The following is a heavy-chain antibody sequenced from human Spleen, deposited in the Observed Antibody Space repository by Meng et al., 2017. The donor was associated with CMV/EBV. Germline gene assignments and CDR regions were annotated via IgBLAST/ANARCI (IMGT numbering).Heavy chain of an antibody. CDR3: ARDRWDSSSRFGNDY. V-gene: IGHV4-39*07. J-gene: IGHJ4*02. CDR2: IYHSGST. CDR1: GGSISSSTYY. D-gene: IGHD6-13*01. Sequence: GSLRLSCTVSGGSISSSTYYWGWIRQPPGKGLESIGEIYHSGSTNYNPSLKSRVTISVDKSKNQFSLKLSSVTAADTAVYYCARDRWDSSSRFGNDYWGQGTLVTVSS.